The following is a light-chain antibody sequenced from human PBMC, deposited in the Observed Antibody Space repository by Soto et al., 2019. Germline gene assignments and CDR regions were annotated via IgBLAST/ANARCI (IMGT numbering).Light chain of an antibody. CDR1: SSDVGVYKY. CDR2: EVS. CDR3: SSYAGNNNLL. V-gene: IGLV2-8*01. J-gene: IGLJ2*01. Sequence: QSALTQPPSASGSPGQSVTISCTGTSSDVGVYKYVSWYQQHPGKAPKVMIYEVSKRPSGVPDRFSGSKSGNTASLTVSELQAEDEADYYCSSYAGNNNLLFGGGTKVTVL.